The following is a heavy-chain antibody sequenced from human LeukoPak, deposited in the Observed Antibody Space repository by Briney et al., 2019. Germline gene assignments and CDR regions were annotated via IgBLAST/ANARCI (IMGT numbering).Heavy chain of an antibody. CDR1: GYSFTTDW. CDR3: GRNAYSSGWPRCDY. CDR2: IYPGDADT. D-gene: IGHD6-19*01. J-gene: IGHJ4*02. V-gene: IGHV5-51*01. Sequence: PGDSLKISCKGSGYSFTTDWSGWLRQLPRKGLEWMEIIYPGDADTRYSPSFQGQVTISADKSISTAYLQWSSLKAADNAMYYCGRNAYSSGWPRCDYWGQGTLVTVSS.